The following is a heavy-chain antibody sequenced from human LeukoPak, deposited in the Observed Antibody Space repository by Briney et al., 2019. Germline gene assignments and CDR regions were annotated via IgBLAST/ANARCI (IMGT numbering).Heavy chain of an antibody. J-gene: IGHJ4*02. V-gene: IGHV4-39*01. CDR1: GVSISSSNSY. Sequence: SETLSLTCTVSGVSISSSNSYWGWIRQPPGKGLEWIGSIYYSGNTYYNVSLKSQVPISIDTSKNQFSLRLTSVTAADTAVYYCARQTGSGLFILPGGQGTLVTVSS. D-gene: IGHD3/OR15-3a*01. CDR3: ARQTGSGLFILP. CDR2: IYYSGNT.